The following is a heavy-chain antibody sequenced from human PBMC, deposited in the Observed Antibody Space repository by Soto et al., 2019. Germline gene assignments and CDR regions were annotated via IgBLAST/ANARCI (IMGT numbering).Heavy chain of an antibody. Sequence: ASVKVSCKASGYTFTIYYMHWVRQAPGQGLEWMGIINPSGGSTSYAQKFQGRVTMSRDTSTSTVYMELSSLRSEDTAVYYCAKDTRLPQTIGFDYWGQGTLVTVS. D-gene: IGHD6-25*01. CDR3: AKDTRLPQTIGFDY. V-gene: IGHV1-46*01. CDR2: INPSGGST. J-gene: IGHJ4*02. CDR1: GYTFTIYY.